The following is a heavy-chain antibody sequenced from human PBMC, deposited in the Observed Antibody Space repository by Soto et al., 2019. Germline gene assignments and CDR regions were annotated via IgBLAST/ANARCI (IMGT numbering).Heavy chain of an antibody. V-gene: IGHV1-69*01. Sequence: QVQLVQSGAEVKKPGSSVKVSCKASGGTFSSYAISWVRQAPGQGLEWMGGIIPIFGTANYAQKFQGRVTSTADDSTSTAYMELSSLRSEDTAVYYCARAPITHYYDGIHWYFDLWGRGTLVTVSS. CDR1: GGTFSSYA. J-gene: IGHJ2*01. D-gene: IGHD3-22*01. CDR2: IIPIFGTA. CDR3: ARAPITHYYDGIHWYFDL.